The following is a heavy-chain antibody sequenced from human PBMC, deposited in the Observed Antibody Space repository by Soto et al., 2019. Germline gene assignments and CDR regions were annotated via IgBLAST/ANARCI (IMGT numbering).Heavy chain of an antibody. CDR2: MNPNSANT. J-gene: IGHJ5*02. CDR3: ARMATYGTLNWFDP. CDR1: GYTFTNYD. V-gene: IGHV1-8*01. Sequence: ASVKVSCKASGYTFTNYDISWVRQATGQGLEWMGWMNPNSANTGYAQKFQGRVSMTRDTSTNTAYMELSSLRSEDTAIYYCARMATYGTLNWFDPWGQGTLVPVSP. D-gene: IGHD1-26*01.